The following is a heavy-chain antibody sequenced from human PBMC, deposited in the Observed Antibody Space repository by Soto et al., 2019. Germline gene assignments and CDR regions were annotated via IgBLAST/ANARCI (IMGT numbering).Heavy chain of an antibody. J-gene: IGHJ4*02. Sequence: QVQLVQSGAEVNKPGASVKVSCKASGYTFTSYGISWVRQAPGQVLEWMGWISAYNGNTNYAQKLQGRVTMTTDTTTSTAYMELRRLRSDDTAVYYCAGYSSSWYSFDYWGQRTLVTVS. D-gene: IGHD6-13*01. CDR3: AGYSSSWYSFDY. V-gene: IGHV1-18*01. CDR2: ISAYNGNT. CDR1: GYTFTSYG.